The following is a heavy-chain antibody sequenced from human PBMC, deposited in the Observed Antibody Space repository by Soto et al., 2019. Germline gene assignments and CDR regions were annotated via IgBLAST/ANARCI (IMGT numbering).Heavy chain of an antibody. CDR2: ISYDGSDK. V-gene: IGHV3-30-3*01. J-gene: IGHJ5*02. CDR1: GFTFSSYA. CDR3: ATEWPGRGFDH. D-gene: IGHD3-10*01. Sequence: GGSLRLSCAASGFTFSSYAMHWVRQAPGKGLEWVAVISYDGSDKYYADSVKGRFTISRDNSKNTLYLQMNSLRAEDTAVYYCATEWPGRGFDHWGQGTLVTVSS.